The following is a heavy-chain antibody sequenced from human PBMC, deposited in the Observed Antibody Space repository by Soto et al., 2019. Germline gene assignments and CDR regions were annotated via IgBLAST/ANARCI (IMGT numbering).Heavy chain of an antibody. CDR1: GFIFRIYD. V-gene: IGHV3-48*03. CDR3: VRGGGGGLFDP. Sequence: GGSLRLSCATSGFIFRIYDMSWVRQAPGKGLEWVSGISPTGGTTYYADSVKGRFTISRDNAKRSLYLQMMSLTAEDTAIYYCVRGGGGGLFDPWGQGTMVTVSS. CDR2: ISPTGGTT. J-gene: IGHJ5*02. D-gene: IGHD2-15*01.